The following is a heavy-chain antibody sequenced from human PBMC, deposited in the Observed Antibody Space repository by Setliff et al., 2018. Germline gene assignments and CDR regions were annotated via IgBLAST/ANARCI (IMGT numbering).Heavy chain of an antibody. CDR2: IYIGGSA. J-gene: IGHJ6*03. Sequence: SETLSLTCTVSGGSISSCYWSWIRQPAGKGLEWIGHIYIGGSANYNPSRKSRVTMSIDTSKSQFSLKLNSVTAADMAVSYCAREQWLDQPGYYYLDVWAKGTTVTVSS. V-gene: IGHV4-4*07. CDR1: GGSISSCY. D-gene: IGHD6-19*01. CDR3: AREQWLDQPGYYYLDV.